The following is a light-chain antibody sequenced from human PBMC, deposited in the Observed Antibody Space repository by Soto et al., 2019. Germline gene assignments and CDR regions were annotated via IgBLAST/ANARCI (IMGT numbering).Light chain of an antibody. CDR2: KAS. CDR3: QQYNSQRT. Sequence: DIQMTQSPSTLSASVGDRVTITCRASQYISSWLAWYQQKPGKAPKLLIYKASSLASGVPSRFSGSGSGTEFTLTISSLQPDDFATYYCQQYNSQRTFGQGTKVEIK. V-gene: IGKV1-5*03. CDR1: QYISSW. J-gene: IGKJ1*01.